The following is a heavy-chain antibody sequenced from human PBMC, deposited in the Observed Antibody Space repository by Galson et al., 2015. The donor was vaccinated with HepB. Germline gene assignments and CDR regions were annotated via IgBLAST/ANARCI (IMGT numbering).Heavy chain of an antibody. CDR2: ISGSGGST. V-gene: IGHV3-23*01. D-gene: IGHD6-19*01. CDR1: GFTFSSYA. J-gene: IGHJ4*02. Sequence: SLRLSCAASGFTFSSYAMSWVRQAPGKGLEWVSAISGSGGSTYYADSVKGRFTISRDNSKNTLYLQMNSLRAEDTAVYYCAKELIAVAGIRLRPAPPDYWGQGTLVTVSS. CDR3: AKELIAVAGIRLRPAPPDY.